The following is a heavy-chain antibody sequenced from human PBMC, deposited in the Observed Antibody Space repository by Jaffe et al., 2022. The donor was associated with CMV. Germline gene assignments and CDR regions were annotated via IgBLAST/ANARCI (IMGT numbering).Heavy chain of an antibody. V-gene: IGHV3-49*04. D-gene: IGHD3-22*01. CDR1: GFTFGDYA. CDR3: TRDPFYDSSGYLQH. Sequence: EVQLVESGGGLVQPGRSLRLSCTTSGFTFGDYAMSWVRQAPGKGLEWVGFIRGKAYGGTTEYAASVKGRFTISRDDSKSIAYLQINSLKTEDTAVYYCTRDPFYDSSGYLQHWGQGTLVTVSS. CDR2: IRGKAYGGTT. J-gene: IGHJ1*01.